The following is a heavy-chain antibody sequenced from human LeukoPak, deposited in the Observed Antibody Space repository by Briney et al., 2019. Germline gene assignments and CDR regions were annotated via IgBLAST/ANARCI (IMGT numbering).Heavy chain of an antibody. CDR3: ATSADMGVGAFDI. CDR1: GYTFTSYD. V-gene: IGHV1-8*03. CDR2: MNPNSGNT. J-gene: IGHJ3*02. Sequence: ASVKVSCKASGYTFTSYDINWVRQATGQGLEWMGWMNPNSGNTGYAQKFQGRVTITRNTSISTAYMELSSLRSEDTAVYYCATSADMGVGAFDIWGQGTMVTVSS. D-gene: IGHD2-21*01.